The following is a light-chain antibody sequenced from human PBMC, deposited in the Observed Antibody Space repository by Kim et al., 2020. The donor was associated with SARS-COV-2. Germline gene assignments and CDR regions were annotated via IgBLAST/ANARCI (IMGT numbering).Light chain of an antibody. Sequence: GQKVSISCSGSSSNIGNTYVSWYQQLPGTAPKLLLYDNTERPSGIPDRFSGSKSGTSATLGITGLQTGDEADYYCGTWDSSLSAVIFGGGTQLTVL. J-gene: IGLJ2*01. V-gene: IGLV1-51*01. CDR1: SSNIGNTY. CDR2: DNT. CDR3: GTWDSSLSAVI.